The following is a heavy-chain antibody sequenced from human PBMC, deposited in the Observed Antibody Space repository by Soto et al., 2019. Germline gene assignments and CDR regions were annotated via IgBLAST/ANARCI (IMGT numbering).Heavy chain of an antibody. Sequence: PGESLKISCAASGFTVSSNYMSWVRQAPGKGLEWVSVIYSGDTTYYADSVKGRFTISRDHSKNTLYLQMNSLRAEDTAVYYCARALPTQFGMHVCGEGTTVTVSS. CDR3: ARALPTQFGMHV. J-gene: IGHJ6*02. V-gene: IGHV3-53*01. CDR2: IYSGDTT. CDR1: GFTVSSNY.